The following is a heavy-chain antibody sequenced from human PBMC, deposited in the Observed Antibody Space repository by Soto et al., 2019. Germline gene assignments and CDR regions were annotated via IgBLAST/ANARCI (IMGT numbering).Heavy chain of an antibody. CDR2: IHFPGST. D-gene: IGHD2-15*01. V-gene: IGHV4-59*11. CDR3: ARGGWSLDY. Sequence: QVQLQESGPGLVKPWETLSLTCSVSGGPIICPYWSWIRQPPGKGPEWIGYIHFPGSTDYNPSLKSRLTISVDTSKNQFSLKLSSVTAADTAVYYCARGGWSLDYWGQGTLVTVSS. J-gene: IGHJ4*02. CDR1: GGPIICPY.